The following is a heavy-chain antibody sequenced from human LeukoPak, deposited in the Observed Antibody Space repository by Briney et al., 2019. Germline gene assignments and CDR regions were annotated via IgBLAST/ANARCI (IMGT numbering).Heavy chain of an antibody. CDR2: INPNSGGT. J-gene: IGHJ6*03. Sequence: GASVKVSCKASGYTFTGYYMHWVRQAPGQGLEWMGWINPNSGGTNYAQKFQGRVTMTRDTSISTAYMELSRLRSDDTAVYYCARDLGGYCSSTSCYKGYYYYYYMDVWGKGTTVTVSS. D-gene: IGHD2-2*02. CDR1: GYTFTGYY. CDR3: ARDLGGYCSSTSCYKGYYYYYYMDV. V-gene: IGHV1-2*02.